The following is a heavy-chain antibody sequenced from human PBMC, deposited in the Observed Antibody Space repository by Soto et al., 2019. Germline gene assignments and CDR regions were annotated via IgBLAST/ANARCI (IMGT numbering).Heavy chain of an antibody. CDR3: ATDAYGAYAF. Sequence: QAQLVQSGAEVKKPGASVKVSCKVFGYTFTAYYIHWVRQAPGQGLECMGWVDPRSGVTNYAQRFQGRVMMTRDTSISPVYMELSGLTSDDTALYYCATDAYGAYAFWGQGTLVTVSS. CDR1: GYTFTAYY. J-gene: IGHJ4*02. V-gene: IGHV1-2*02. D-gene: IGHD3-10*01. CDR2: VDPRSGVT.